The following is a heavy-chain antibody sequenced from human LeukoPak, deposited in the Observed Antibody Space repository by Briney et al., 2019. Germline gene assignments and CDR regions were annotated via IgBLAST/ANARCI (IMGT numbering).Heavy chain of an antibody. CDR1: GYTFTSYG. J-gene: IGHJ3*02. D-gene: IGHD2-21*02. CDR3: ARDRGVTAITDAFDI. CDR2: ISAYNGNT. Sequence: ASVKVSCKASGYTFTSYGISWVRQAPGQGLEWIGWISAYNGNTNYAQKLQGRVTMTTDTSTSTAYMELRSLRSDDTAVYYCARDRGVTAITDAFDIWGQGTMVTVSS. V-gene: IGHV1-18*01.